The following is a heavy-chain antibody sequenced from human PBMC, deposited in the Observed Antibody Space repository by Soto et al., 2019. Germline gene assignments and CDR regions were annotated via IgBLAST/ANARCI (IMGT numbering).Heavy chain of an antibody. CDR2: INPSGGST. V-gene: IGHV1-46*01. CDR3: ARIPRGIGIAAAGTS. CDR1: GYTFTSYY. D-gene: IGHD6-13*01. J-gene: IGHJ5*02. Sequence: QVQLVQSGAEVKKTGASVKVSCKASGYTFTSYYMHWVRQAPGQGLEWMGIINPSGGSTSYAQKFQGRVTMTRDPSTSTVYMELSSLRSEDTAVYYCARIPRGIGIAAAGTSWGQGTLVTVSS.